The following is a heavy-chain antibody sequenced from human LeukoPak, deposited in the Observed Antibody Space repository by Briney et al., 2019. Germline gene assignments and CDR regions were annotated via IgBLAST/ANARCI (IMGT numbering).Heavy chain of an antibody. CDR1: GFTFSNAW. CDR2: IKSKTDGGTT. D-gene: IGHD2-2*01. CDR3: TTGIRVVPAAKDY. V-gene: IGHV3-15*01. Sequence: PGGSLRLSCAASGFTFSNAWMSWVRQAPGKGLEWVGRIKSKTDGGTTDYAAPVKGRFTISRDDSKNTLYLQMNSLKTEDTAVYYCTTGIRVVPAAKDYWGQGTLVTVSS. J-gene: IGHJ4*02.